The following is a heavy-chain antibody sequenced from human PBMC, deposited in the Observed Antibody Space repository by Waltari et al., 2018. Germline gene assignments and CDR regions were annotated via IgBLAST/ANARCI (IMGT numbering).Heavy chain of an antibody. CDR3: ARDWFEDSSGYYYYGMDV. J-gene: IGHJ6*02. V-gene: IGHV3-48*03. Sequence: EVQLVESGGGLVQPGGSLRLSCAASGFTFSSYEMNWVRQAPGTGLEWVSYISSSGSTIYYADSVKGRFTISRDNAKNSLYLQMNSLRAEDTAVYYCARDWFEDSSGYYYYGMDVWGQGTTVTVSS. CDR2: ISSSGSTI. CDR1: GFTFSSYE. D-gene: IGHD3-22*01.